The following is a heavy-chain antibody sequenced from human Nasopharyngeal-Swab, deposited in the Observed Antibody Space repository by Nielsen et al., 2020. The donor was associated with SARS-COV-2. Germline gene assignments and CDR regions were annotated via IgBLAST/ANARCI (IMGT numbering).Heavy chain of an antibody. D-gene: IGHD3-3*01. V-gene: IGHV2-5*02. CDR1: GFSLTTSGVG. CDR3: AHITRGVERDTIFGVPLASLSYYYMDV. CDR2: IYWDDDQ. J-gene: IGHJ6*03. Sequence: SGPTLVKPTQTLTLTCNFSGFSLTTSGVGVAWIRQPPGKALEWLALIYWDDDQRYNPSLKTRLTINTDTSKDQVVLTLTNMGPVDSGTHYCAHITRGVERDTIFGVPLASLSYYYMDVWGKGTTVTVSS.